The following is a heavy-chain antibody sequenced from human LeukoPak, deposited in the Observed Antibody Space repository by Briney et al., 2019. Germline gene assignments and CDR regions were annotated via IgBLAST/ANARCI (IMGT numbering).Heavy chain of an antibody. CDR1: GGSIGADH. J-gene: IGHJ3*02. D-gene: IGHD2-21*01. Sequence: SETLSLTCTVSGGSIGADHWSWIRQPPGKGLEWIGYMSPSGSTNYNPSLKNRGTIFRDTSKNQFFLKLSAVTAADTAVYYCAKDRSINAVDIWGQGTVVTVSA. CDR2: MSPSGST. V-gene: IGHV4-59*01. CDR3: AKDRSINAVDI.